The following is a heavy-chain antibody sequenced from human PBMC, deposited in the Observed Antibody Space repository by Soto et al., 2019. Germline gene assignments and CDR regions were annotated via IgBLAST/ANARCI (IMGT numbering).Heavy chain of an antibody. J-gene: IGHJ4*02. CDR3: ASGGAAGAWVFDY. D-gene: IGHD6-13*01. CDR2: ISSSGGST. V-gene: IGHV3-23*01. CDR1: GFTFSSYA. Sequence: GGSLRLSCAASGFTFSSYAMSWVRKAPGKGLDWVSSISSSGGSTYYADSVKGRFTISRDNSKNTLYLQLNSLSAEDTALYYCASGGAAGAWVFDYWGQGTQVTVSS.